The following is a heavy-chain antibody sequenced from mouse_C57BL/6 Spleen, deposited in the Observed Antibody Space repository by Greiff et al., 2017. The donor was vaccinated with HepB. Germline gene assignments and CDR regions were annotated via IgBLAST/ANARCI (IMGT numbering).Heavy chain of an antibody. D-gene: IGHD3-2*02. CDR1: GYTFTSYW. CDR2: IDPSDSYT. J-gene: IGHJ3*01. V-gene: IGHV1-69*01. CDR3: ARSISGQFAY. Sequence: QVQLQQPGAELVMPGASVKLSCKASGYTFTSYWMHWVKQRPGQGLEWIGAIDPSDSYTNYNQKFKGKSTLTVDKSSSTAYMQLSSLTSEDSAVYYCARSISGQFAYWGQGTLVTVSA.